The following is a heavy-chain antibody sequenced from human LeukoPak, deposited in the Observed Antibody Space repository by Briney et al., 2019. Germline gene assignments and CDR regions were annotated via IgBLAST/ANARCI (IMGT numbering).Heavy chain of an antibody. CDR3: AREDFWRFDY. Sequence: RGSLRLSCVASGFSFRSYWMSWVRQAPGKGLECVAKIKPDGSDKFYEDSVKGRFTISRDNAKNSLYLQMNSLTAEDTAVYYCAREDFWRFDYWGQGTMVTASS. V-gene: IGHV3-7*01. CDR2: IKPDGSDK. J-gene: IGHJ4*02. D-gene: IGHD3-3*01. CDR1: GFSFRSYW.